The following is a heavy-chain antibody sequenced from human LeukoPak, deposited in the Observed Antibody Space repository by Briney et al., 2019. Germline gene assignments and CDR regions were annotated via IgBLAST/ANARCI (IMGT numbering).Heavy chain of an antibody. Sequence: GGSLRLSCAASGFTFSDYYMSWIRQAPGKGLEWVSYISSSSSYTNYADSVKGRLTISRDNAKNSLYLQMNSLRAEDTAVYYCARDFSLDGSGSYATFDYWGQGTLVTVSS. CDR3: ARDFSLDGSGSYATFDY. CDR1: GFTFSDYY. CDR2: ISSSSSYT. V-gene: IGHV3-11*06. J-gene: IGHJ4*02. D-gene: IGHD3-10*01.